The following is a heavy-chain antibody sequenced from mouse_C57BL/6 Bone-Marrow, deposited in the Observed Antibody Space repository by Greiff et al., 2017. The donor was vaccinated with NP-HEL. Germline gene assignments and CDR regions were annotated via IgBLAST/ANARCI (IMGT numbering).Heavy chain of an antibody. V-gene: IGHV1-64*01. CDR1: GYTFTSYW. D-gene: IGHD2-4*01. CDR3: AGDYDGYYAMDY. Sequence: VQLQQPGAELVKPGASVKLSCKASGYTFTSYWMHWVKQRPGQGLEWIGMIHPNSGSTNYNEKFKSKATLTVDKSSSTAYMQLSSLTSEDSAVYYCAGDYDGYYAMDYWGQGTSVTVSS. J-gene: IGHJ4*01. CDR2: IHPNSGST.